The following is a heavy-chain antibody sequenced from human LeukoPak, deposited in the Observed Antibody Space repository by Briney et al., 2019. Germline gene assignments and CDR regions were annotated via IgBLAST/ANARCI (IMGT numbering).Heavy chain of an antibody. D-gene: IGHD3-3*01. CDR2: IHSRGNT. CDR1: GDSISSGNYY. Sequence: SHTLSLTCTVSGDSISSGNYYWTWIRQPAGQGLEWIWRIHSRGNTAYNPSVRSRITVSVETSKNQFSLKLNSVTAADTAVYYCARARDFWSGYYTEGTFFDYWGRGTLVTVSS. J-gene: IGHJ4*02. V-gene: IGHV4-61*02. CDR3: ARARDFWSGYYTEGTFFDY.